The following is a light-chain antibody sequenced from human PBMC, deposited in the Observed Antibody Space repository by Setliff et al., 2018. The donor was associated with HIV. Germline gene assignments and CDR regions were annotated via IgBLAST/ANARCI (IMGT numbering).Light chain of an antibody. Sequence: QSALTQPRSVSGSPGQSVTISCTGTSSDVGGYMYVSWYQQHPGKAPKLMIYDVTKRPSGVPDRFSGSKSGNTASLTISGLQAEDEADYYCCSYAGTYTVVFGGVTKVTVL. CDR1: SSDVGGYMY. V-gene: IGLV2-11*01. CDR3: CSYAGTYTVV. CDR2: DVT. J-gene: IGLJ2*01.